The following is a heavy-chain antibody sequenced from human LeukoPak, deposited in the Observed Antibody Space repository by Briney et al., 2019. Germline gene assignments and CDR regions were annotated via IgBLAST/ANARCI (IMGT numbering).Heavy chain of an antibody. CDR1: GGPFSGYY. V-gene: IGHV4-34*01. CDR2: INHSGRT. CDR3: AEGGDWDWFDP. D-gene: IGHD2-21*02. Sequence: SETLSLTCAVYGGPFSGYYWSWIRQPPGKGLEWIGEINHSGRTNYNPSLKSRVTISVDTSKNQFSLKLSSVTAADTAVYYCAEGGDWDWFDPWGQGTLVTVSS. J-gene: IGHJ5*02.